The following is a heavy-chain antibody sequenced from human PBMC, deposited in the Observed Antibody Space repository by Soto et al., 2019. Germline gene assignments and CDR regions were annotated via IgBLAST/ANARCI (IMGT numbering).Heavy chain of an antibody. CDR2: RSGGGTT. V-gene: IGHV3-23*01. CDR3: AKLSTGSYWYFDL. J-gene: IGHJ2*01. D-gene: IGHD6-19*01. Sequence: LRLSCATSGFTFSTYAMSWVRQAQGRGLECVSGRSGGGTTYYADSVKGRFTISRDTSKNTLYLQLKSLRAEDTAVYYCAKLSTGSYWYFDLWGRGTLVTVSS. CDR1: GFTFSTYA.